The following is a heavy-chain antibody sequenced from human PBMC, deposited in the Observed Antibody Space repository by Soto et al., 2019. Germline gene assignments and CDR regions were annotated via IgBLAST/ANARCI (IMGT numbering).Heavy chain of an antibody. CDR1: GFTFSGYA. V-gene: IGHV3-23*01. D-gene: IGHD1-1*01. J-gene: IGHJ4*02. CDR3: AKDRGYAANWYTGDS. Sequence: EVHLLESGGGLVQPGGSLRLSCAASGFTFSGYAMSWVRQAPGKGLEWVSSISGSGGTTYYEDSVKGRFTISRDNSNETLFLQMHSLRADDTALYYCAKDRGYAANWYTGDSWGQGTLVAVSS. CDR2: ISGSGGTT.